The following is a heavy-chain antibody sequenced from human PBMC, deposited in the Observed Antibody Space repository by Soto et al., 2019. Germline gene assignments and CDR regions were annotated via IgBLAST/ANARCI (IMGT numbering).Heavy chain of an antibody. Sequence: GEYLKISCEGSGYGLSNYWIGWVRQKCGKGLEWMGIIFPRDSDTKYNPSLQGQVSISADISVATAYLHLSSLKPSDSAIYYCSRHLYTNANGTLFVEFWSQGTPVTVSS. J-gene: IGHJ4*02. CDR2: IFPRDSDT. V-gene: IGHV5-51*01. D-gene: IGHD2-8*01. CDR1: GYGLSNYW. CDR3: SRHLYTNANGTLFVEF.